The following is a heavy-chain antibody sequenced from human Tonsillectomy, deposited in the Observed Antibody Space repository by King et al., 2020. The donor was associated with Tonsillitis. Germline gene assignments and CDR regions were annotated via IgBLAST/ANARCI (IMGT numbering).Heavy chain of an antibody. J-gene: IGHJ5*01. CDR3: ARDETRQHGIVNS. Sequence: HVQLVESGGGVVQPGRSLRVSCAASGFTFINYAMHWVRKAPGKGLEWVAVITYDGSDQTYADSVKGRFIISRDNLKNTLYLQMNSLRPDDTSVYYCARDETRQHGIVNSGGQGTLVTVSS. D-gene: IGHD1-14*01. V-gene: IGHV3-30-3*01. CDR2: ITYDGSDQ. CDR1: GFTFINYA.